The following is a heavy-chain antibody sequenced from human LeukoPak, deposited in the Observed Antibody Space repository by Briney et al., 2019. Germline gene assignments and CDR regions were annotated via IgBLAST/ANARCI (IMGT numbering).Heavy chain of an antibody. V-gene: IGHV3-9*03. CDR1: GFTFHDYA. CDR2: ITWNSGSV. D-gene: IGHD3/OR15-3a*01. Sequence: GGSLRLSCAASGFTFHDYAMHWVRQVPGKGLEWVSGITWNSGSVLYADSVRGRLTISRDNAKNSLYLQMNSLRPEDMAFYYCAKGLGVASLIVDALDMWGQGTMVTV. J-gene: IGHJ3*02. CDR3: AKGLGVASLIVDALDM.